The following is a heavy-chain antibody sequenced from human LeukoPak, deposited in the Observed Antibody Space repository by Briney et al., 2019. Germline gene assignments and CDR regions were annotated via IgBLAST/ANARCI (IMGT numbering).Heavy chain of an antibody. CDR2: IFSST. CDR1: GFTVSSNS. D-gene: IGHD6-13*01. J-gene: IGHJ4*02. CDR3: ARVGYSSHY. V-gene: IGHV3-53*01. Sequence: PGGSLRLSCTVSGFTVSSNSMSWVRQAPGKGLEWVSFIFSSTHYSDSVKGRFTISRDNSKNTLYLQMNSLRAEDTAVYYCARVGYSSHYWGQGTLVTVSS.